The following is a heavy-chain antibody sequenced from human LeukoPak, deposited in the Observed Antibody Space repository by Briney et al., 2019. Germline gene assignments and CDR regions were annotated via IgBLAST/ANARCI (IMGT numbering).Heavy chain of an antibody. V-gene: IGHV1-69*05. Sequence: GSSVKVSXKASGGTFSSYAISWVRQGPGQGLEWMGGIIPIFGTASYAQKLQGRVTITTDESTSTAYMELSSLRSEDTAVYYCARVSIDAFDIWGQGTMVTVSS. CDR3: ARVSIDAFDI. CDR2: IIPIFGTA. J-gene: IGHJ3*02. CDR1: GGTFSSYA.